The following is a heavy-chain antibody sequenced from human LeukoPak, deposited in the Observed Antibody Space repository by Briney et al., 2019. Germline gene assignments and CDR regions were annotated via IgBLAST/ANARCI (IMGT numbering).Heavy chain of an antibody. CDR2: ISSSSSFI. Sequence: PGGSLRLSCAASGFTFSSYSMNWVRQAPGKGLEWVSSISSSSSFIYYADSLKGRFTISRDNAKNSLYLQMNSLRAEDTAVYFCARGPPRVRVDAWGQGTTVTVSS. CDR3: ARGPPRVRVDA. V-gene: IGHV3-21*01. CDR1: GFTFSSYS. J-gene: IGHJ6*02. D-gene: IGHD1-1*01.